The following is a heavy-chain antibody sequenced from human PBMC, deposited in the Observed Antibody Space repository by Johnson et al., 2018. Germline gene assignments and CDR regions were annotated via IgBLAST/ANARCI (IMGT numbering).Heavy chain of an antibody. J-gene: IGHJ3*01. Sequence: QVQLVQSGGGLVKXGGSLGLSCAASGFTFSDYYMSWIRQAPGTGLEWVSYISSSGSTIYYAASVKGRFPISRDNAKNSLYLQMNTLKTEDTPVYYCTRERYYYDISGYSPGAFDFWGQGTLVAVSS. CDR3: TRERYYYDISGYSPGAFDF. D-gene: IGHD3-22*01. V-gene: IGHV3-11*01. CDR1: GFTFSDYY. CDR2: ISSSGSTI.